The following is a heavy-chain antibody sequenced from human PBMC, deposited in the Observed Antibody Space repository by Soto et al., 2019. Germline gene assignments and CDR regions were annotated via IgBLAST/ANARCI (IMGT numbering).Heavy chain of an antibody. CDR2: IYHRGNT. CDR3: ARYRFSGNRWSKFDS. CDR1: GVTVSSDAYY. Sequence: SETLSLTCTVSGVTVSSDAYYWSWIRQPPGKGLEWIGNIYHRGNTYYSPSLKSRLVIGLDTSKNQFSLSLSSVTAADTAVYFCARYRFSGNRWSKFDSRGQGSLVTFSS. J-gene: IGHJ4*02. D-gene: IGHD3-16*02. V-gene: IGHV4-31*03.